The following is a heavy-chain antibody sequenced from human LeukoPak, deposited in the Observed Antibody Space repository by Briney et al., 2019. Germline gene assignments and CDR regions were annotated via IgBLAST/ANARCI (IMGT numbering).Heavy chain of an antibody. CDR1: GFTFSRYW. D-gene: IGHD4-17*01. CDR3: ARDGDGDYPVDY. CDR2: IDSDGSST. J-gene: IGHJ4*02. V-gene: IGHV3-74*01. Sequence: GGSLRLSCAASGFTFSRYWMHWVRQAPGKGLVWVSRIDSDGSSTAYADSVKGRFTISRDNAKNTLYLQMNSLRAEDTAVYYCARDGDGDYPVDYWGQGTLVTVSS.